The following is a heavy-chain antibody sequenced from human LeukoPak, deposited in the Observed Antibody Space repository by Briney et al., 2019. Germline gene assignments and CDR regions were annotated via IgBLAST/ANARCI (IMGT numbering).Heavy chain of an antibody. CDR1: GFTFNDYN. CDR3: ARRIWGADSQSHTFDI. CDR2: ISSGM. D-gene: IGHD3-16*01. J-gene: IGHJ3*02. Sequence: GGSLRLSCAASGFTFNDYNMGWVRQAPGKGLEWVAYISSGMYYADSVKGRFTISRDNAKNSLYLQMNSLRADETAVYYCARRIWGADSQSHTFDIWGQGTMVTVSS. V-gene: IGHV3-11*01.